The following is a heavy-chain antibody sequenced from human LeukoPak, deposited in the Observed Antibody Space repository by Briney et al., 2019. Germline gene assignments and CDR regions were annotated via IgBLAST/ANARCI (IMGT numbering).Heavy chain of an antibody. CDR2: FDPEDGET. V-gene: IGHV1-24*01. D-gene: IGHD3-16*02. J-gene: IGHJ4*02. CDR1: GYTLTELS. CDR3: ARVSVWGSYRRFDY. Sequence: ASVKVSCKVSGYTLTELSMHWVRQAPGKGLEWMGGFDPEDGETIYAQKFQGRVTMTRDMSTSTVYMELSSLRSEDTAVYYCARVSVWGSYRRFDYWGQGTLVTVSS.